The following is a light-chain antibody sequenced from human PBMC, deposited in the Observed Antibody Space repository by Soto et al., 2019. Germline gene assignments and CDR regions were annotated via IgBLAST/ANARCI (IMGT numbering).Light chain of an antibody. CDR3: NSYAGSNNWV. V-gene: IGLV2-8*01. J-gene: IGLJ3*02. CDR2: EVS. Sequence: QSALTQPPSASGSPGQSVTISCTGTSSDVGGYHYVSWYQQHPGKAPKLMIYEVSKRPSGVPDRFSGSKSGNTASLTVSGLQAEYEADYYCNSYAGSNNWVFGGGTKLTVL. CDR1: SSDVGGYHY.